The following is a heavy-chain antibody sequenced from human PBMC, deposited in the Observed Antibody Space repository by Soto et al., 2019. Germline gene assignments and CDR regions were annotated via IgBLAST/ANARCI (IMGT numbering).Heavy chain of an antibody. V-gene: IGHV4-30-2*01. J-gene: IGHJ6*02. CDR1: GGSISSGGYS. Sequence: QLQLQESGSGLVKPSQTLSLTCAVSGGSISSGGYSWSWIRQPPGKVLEWVGYIYHSGSTYYNPSLKSRVTISVDRSKNQCSLKLSSVTAADTAVYYCARANYGDYGYGMDVWGQGTTVTVSS. CDR3: ARANYGDYGYGMDV. D-gene: IGHD4-17*01. CDR2: IYHSGST.